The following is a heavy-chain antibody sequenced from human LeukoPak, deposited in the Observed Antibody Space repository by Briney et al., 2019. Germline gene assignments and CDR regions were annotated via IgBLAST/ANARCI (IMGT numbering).Heavy chain of an antibody. CDR1: GGSISSGGYY. CDR3: ARFPPHYYDSSGYSPEGY. CDR2: IYYSGST. D-gene: IGHD3-22*01. J-gene: IGHJ4*02. V-gene: IGHV4-31*03. Sequence: PSETLSLTCTVSGGSISSGGYYWSWIRQHPGKGLEWIGYIYYSGSTYYNPSLKSRVTISVDTSKNQFSLKLSSVTAADTAVYYCARFPPHYYDSSGYSPEGYWGQGTLVTVSS.